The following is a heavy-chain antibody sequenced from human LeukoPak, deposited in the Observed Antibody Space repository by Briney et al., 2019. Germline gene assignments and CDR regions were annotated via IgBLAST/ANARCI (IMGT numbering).Heavy chain of an antibody. Sequence: RGPLRLSCGASGFTFSSYSMKWVRQAPGKALEWFSSISSSSSYIYYADSVKGRFTISRDNAKHLLYLQRNSLRAEDTAVYSCARRGYWGQETRVPVS. J-gene: IGHJ4*02. CDR2: ISSSSSYI. CDR1: GFTFSSYS. V-gene: IGHV3-21*01. CDR3: ARRGY.